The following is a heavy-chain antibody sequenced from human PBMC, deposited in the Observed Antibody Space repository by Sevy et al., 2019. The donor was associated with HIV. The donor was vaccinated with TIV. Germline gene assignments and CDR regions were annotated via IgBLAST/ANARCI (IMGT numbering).Heavy chain of an antibody. D-gene: IGHD1-1*01. V-gene: IGHV3-30-3*01. CDR3: ARDEGPMLPGGQNYAMDV. CDR1: GFTHSNHA. CDR2: ISYDGSNK. J-gene: IGHJ6*02. Sequence: GGSLRLSCAASGFTHSNHAMHWVRQAPGTGLEWVAVISYDGSNKYYADSVKGRFTISRDNAKKTVYLELNSLRGEDTAVYHCARDEGPMLPGGQNYAMDVWGQGTTVTVSS.